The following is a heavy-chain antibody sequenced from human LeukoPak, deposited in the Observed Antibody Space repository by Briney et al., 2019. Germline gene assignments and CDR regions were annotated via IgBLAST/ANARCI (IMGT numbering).Heavy chain of an antibody. CDR3: AKDSLTGTGPYYFDC. CDR1: GFTFSSYG. J-gene: IGHJ4*02. V-gene: IGHV3-30*02. D-gene: IGHD3-9*01. CDR2: IRYDGINK. Sequence: PRGSLRLSCATSGFTFSSYGMYWVRQAPGKGLEWLAFIRYDGINKYYADSVKGRFTISRDNSKNTLYLQMNSLRAEDTAVYYCAKDSLTGTGPYYFDCWGQGTLVTVSS.